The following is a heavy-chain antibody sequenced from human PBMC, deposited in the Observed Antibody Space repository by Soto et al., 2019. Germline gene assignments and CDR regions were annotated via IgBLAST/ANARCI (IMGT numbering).Heavy chain of an antibody. CDR3: ARHCSGVVVVPAAICYGMDV. J-gene: IGHJ6*02. Sequence: SETLSLTCTVSGGSISSSSYYWGWIRQPPGKGLEWIGSIYYSGSTYYNPSLKSRVTISVDTSKNQSSLKLSSVTAADTAVYYCARHCSGVVVVPAAICYGMDVWGQGTTVTVSS. D-gene: IGHD2-2*02. CDR2: IYYSGST. CDR1: GGSISSSSYY. V-gene: IGHV4-39*01.